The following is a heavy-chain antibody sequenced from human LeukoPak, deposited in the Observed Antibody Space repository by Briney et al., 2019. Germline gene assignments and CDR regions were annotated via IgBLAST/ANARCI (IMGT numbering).Heavy chain of an antibody. Sequence: GASVKVSCKASGYTFTSYYMHWVRQAPGQGLEWMGIINPSGGSTSYAQKFQGRVTMTRDTSTSTVYMELSSLRSEDTAVYYCATRTYYYDSSGYYYFDYWGQGTLVTVSS. CDR1: GYTFTSYY. CDR3: ATRTYYYDSSGYYYFDY. V-gene: IGHV1-46*01. CDR2: INPSGGST. J-gene: IGHJ4*02. D-gene: IGHD3-22*01.